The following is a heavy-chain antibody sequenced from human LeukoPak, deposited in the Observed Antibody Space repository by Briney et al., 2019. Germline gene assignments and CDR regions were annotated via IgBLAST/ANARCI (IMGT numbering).Heavy chain of an antibody. Sequence: SETLSLTCAVYGGSFSGYYWSWIRQPPGKGLEWIGEINHSGSTNYNPSLKSRVTISVDTSKNQFSLKLSSVTAADTAVYYGARAPRRGYSYGYSAPVGGAFDIWGQGTMVTVFS. CDR1: GGSFSGYY. CDR3: ARAPRRGYSYGYSAPVGGAFDI. J-gene: IGHJ3*02. D-gene: IGHD5-18*01. CDR2: INHSGST. V-gene: IGHV4-34*01.